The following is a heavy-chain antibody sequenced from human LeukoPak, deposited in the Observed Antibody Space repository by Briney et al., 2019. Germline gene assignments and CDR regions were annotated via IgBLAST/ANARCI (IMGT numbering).Heavy chain of an antibody. D-gene: IGHD3-22*01. Sequence: GGSLRLSCAASGFTFSSYGMHWVRQAPGKGLEWVAFIRYDGSDKYYADSVKGRFTISRDNSKNTLYLQMNSLRAEDTAVYYCARESESYDSSGSTFKYWGQGTLVTVSS. CDR1: GFTFSSYG. CDR3: ARESESYDSSGSTFKY. V-gene: IGHV3-30*02. J-gene: IGHJ4*02. CDR2: IRYDGSDK.